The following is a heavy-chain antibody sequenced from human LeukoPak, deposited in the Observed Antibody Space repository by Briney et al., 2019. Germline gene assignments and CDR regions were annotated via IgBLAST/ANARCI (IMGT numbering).Heavy chain of an antibody. V-gene: IGHV4-34*01. Sequence: SETLSLTCAVYGGSFSNYSWSWIRQSPGKGLEWIGEINDSGSTNYNPSLKSRVTISVDTSKRQFSLKLTSVTAADTAVYYCAKSNGYGLIDIWGQGTMVTVSS. CDR2: INDSGST. CDR3: AKSNGYGLIDI. CDR1: GGSFSNYS. J-gene: IGHJ3*02. D-gene: IGHD3-10*01.